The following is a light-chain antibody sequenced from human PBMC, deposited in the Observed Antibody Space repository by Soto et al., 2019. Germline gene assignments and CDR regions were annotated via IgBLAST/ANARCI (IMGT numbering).Light chain of an antibody. CDR2: GAS. CDR3: QQADSYPIT. V-gene: IGKV1-12*01. CDR1: QDISNW. J-gene: IGKJ5*01. Sequence: DIQMTQSPSSVSASVGDRVTITCRASQDISNWLAWYQHKPGEAPKLLISGASSLQSGVPSRFSRGGSGTDFTLTISSLQPDDPATYYCQQADSYPITFGQGTRLEI.